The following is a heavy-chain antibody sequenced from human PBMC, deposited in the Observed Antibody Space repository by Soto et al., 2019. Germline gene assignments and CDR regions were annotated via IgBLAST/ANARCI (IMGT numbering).Heavy chain of an antibody. CDR1: GGTFSNYG. CDR3: ARGAITVFVVFVGSMDV. J-gene: IGHJ6*04. D-gene: IGHD3-3*01. CDR2: TIPMFGTT. V-gene: IGHV1-69*06. Sequence: ASVKVSCKVSGGTFSNYGISWVRQAPGQGLEWMGGTIPMFGTTNYAQKFQGRVTITADKSTRTVYMELTSLKFEDTAVYFCARGAITVFVVFVGSMDVWGKGTMVTVSS.